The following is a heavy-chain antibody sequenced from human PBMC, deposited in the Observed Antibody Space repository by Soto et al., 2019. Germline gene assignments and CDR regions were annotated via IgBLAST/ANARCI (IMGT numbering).Heavy chain of an antibody. CDR1: GYTFTSYG. CDR3: ARALGIAVAGTSDY. V-gene: IGHV1-18*01. Sequence: ASVKVSCKASGYTFTSYGISWVRQAPGQGPEWMGWISAYNGNTNYAQKLQGRVTMTTDTSTSTAYMELRSLRSDDTAVYYCARALGIAVAGTSDYWGQGTLVTVSS. CDR2: ISAYNGNT. J-gene: IGHJ4*02. D-gene: IGHD6-19*01.